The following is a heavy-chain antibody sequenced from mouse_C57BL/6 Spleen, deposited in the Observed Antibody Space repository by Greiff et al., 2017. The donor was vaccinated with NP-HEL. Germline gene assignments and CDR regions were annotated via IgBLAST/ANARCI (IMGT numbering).Heavy chain of an antibody. J-gene: IGHJ2*01. Sequence: VQLQQPGAELVRPGSSVKLSCKASGYTFTSYWMHWVKQRPIQGLEWIGNIDPSDSETHYNQKFKDKATLTVDKSSSTAYMQLSSLTSEDSAVYYCARSTTVVATSYFDYWGQGTTLTVSS. V-gene: IGHV1-52*01. CDR2: IDPSDSET. D-gene: IGHD1-1*01. CDR1: GYTFTSYW. CDR3: ARSTTVVATSYFDY.